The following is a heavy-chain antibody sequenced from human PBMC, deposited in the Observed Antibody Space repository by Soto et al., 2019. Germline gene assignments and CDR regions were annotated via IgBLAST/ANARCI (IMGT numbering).Heavy chain of an antibody. Sequence: QAQLVESGGGVVQPGRSLRLSCAASGFSFRNYGLHWVRQAPGKGLEWVAVIWYDGTKKYYADSVKGRFTISRDSSKNTLYLQMDSLRAEDTAINYCAKDVYKYLYFDLWGRGTLVTVSS. CDR2: IWYDGTKK. CDR1: GFSFRNYG. CDR3: AKDVYKYLYFDL. D-gene: IGHD2-8*01. V-gene: IGHV3-33*03. J-gene: IGHJ2*01.